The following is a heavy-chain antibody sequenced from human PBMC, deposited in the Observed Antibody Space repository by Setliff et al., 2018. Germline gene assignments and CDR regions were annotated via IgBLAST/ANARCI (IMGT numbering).Heavy chain of an antibody. CDR3: ARGLIGYDSSGYWD. J-gene: IGHJ4*02. V-gene: IGHV4-39*02. CDR1: GGSISSSSYY. D-gene: IGHD3-22*01. Sequence: SETLSLTCTVSGGSISSSSYYWGWIRQPPGKGLEWIGSIYYSGSTYYNPSLKNRVTISVDTSKNHFSLTLISVTAADTAMYYCARGLIGYDSSGYWDWGQGTLVTVSS. CDR2: IYYSGST.